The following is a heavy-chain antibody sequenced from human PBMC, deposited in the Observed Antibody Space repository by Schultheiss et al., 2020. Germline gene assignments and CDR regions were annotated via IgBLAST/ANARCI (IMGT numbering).Heavy chain of an antibody. Sequence: SETLSLTCTVSGGSISNYYWSWVRQPPGKGLEWIGYVDYSESTNYNPSLKSRVTISVDTSKNQFSLKLSSVTAADTAVYYCASSYSSGWYSWGSFDYWGQGTLVTVSS. CDR2: VDYSEST. D-gene: IGHD6-19*01. CDR1: GGSISNYY. CDR3: ASSYSSGWYSWGSFDY. V-gene: IGHV4-59*12. J-gene: IGHJ4*02.